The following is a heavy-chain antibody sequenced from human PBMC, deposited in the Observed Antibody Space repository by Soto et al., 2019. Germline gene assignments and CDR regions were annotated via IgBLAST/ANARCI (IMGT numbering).Heavy chain of an antibody. J-gene: IGHJ3*02. V-gene: IGHV4-59*08. Sequence: SETLSLTCTVSGGSISSYYWSWIRQPPGKGLEWIGYISYSGSTNYNPSLKSRVAISADTSKNQFSLKLSSVTAADTAVYYCASRVRIDAFDIWGQGTMVTVSS. CDR2: ISYSGST. D-gene: IGHD1-1*01. CDR1: GGSISSYY. CDR3: ASRVRIDAFDI.